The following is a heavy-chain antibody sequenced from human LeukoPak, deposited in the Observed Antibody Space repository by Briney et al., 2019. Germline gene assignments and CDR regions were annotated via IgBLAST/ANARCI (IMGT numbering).Heavy chain of an antibody. Sequence: GGSLRLSCAASGFSVSSRAMSWVRQAPGKGLEWVSTISNSGYNTLYADSVKGRFTISRDNSQNTLYLQMSSLRAEDTALYFCARHDGSSFIYYVDHWGHGALVTVSS. V-gene: IGHV3-23*01. CDR1: GFSVSSRA. CDR3: ARHDGSSFIYYVDH. J-gene: IGHJ4*01. D-gene: IGHD1-26*01. CDR2: ISNSGYNT.